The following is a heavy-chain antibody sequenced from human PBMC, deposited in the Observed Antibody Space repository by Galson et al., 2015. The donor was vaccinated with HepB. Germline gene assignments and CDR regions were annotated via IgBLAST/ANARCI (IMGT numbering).Heavy chain of an antibody. V-gene: IGHV3-64D*09. D-gene: IGHD3-3*01. CDR3: VRDWTYDFWRGYFGAFDL. J-gene: IGHJ3*01. Sequence: SLRLSCAASGFTFTNHAIHWVRQAPGKGLEYVSVISGNGHDTYYAESVKGRFSVSRDNSRNWLFLQMSSLRPEDTAVYYCVRDWTYDFWRGYFGAFDLWGQGTLVTVSS. CDR1: GFTFTNHA. CDR2: ISGNGHDT.